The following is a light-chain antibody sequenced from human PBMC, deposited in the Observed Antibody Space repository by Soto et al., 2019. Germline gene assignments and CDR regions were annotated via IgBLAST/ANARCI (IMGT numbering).Light chain of an antibody. CDR3: MQGTDWPYT. CDR1: QSPVTADGNTY. V-gene: IGKV2-30*01. Sequence: DLVMTQSPLSLPVTLGQPASISCRSSQSPVTADGNTYLNWFQQRPGQSPRRLIYKVSIRDSGVRDRFSGSGSGTEFTLKTSRVEVEDVGVYYCMQGTDWPYTFGQGTKLEI. J-gene: IGKJ2*01. CDR2: KVS.